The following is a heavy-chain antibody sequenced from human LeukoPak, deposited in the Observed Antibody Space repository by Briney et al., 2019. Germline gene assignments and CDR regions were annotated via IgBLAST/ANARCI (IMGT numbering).Heavy chain of an antibody. CDR3: VRGGTYNGILSFDP. D-gene: IGHD1-14*01. J-gene: IGHJ5*02. CDR2: IYYSGST. Sequence: SETLSLTCTVSGGSISSYYWTWIRQPPGKGLVWIGNIYYSGSTNYNPSLKSRVSMSVDTSNIQFSLKLSSVTAADTAVYYCVRGGTYNGILSFDPWGHGTLVTVSS. V-gene: IGHV4-59*01. CDR1: GGSISSYY.